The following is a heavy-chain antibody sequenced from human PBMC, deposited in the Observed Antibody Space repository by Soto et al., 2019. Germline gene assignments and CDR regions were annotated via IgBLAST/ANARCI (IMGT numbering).Heavy chain of an antibody. D-gene: IGHD2-8*01. Sequence: SETLSLTCTVSGGSVSNSNYYWGWIRQSPGKGLEWIGSVYYRGRSYSKSSVKSRVTVSVDTSKNQFSLNLNSVTASDTAVYYRVSQRTSVLTQAYFDYWGPGALVTVSS. CDR3: VSQRTSVLTQAYFDY. J-gene: IGHJ4*02. V-gene: IGHV4-39*01. CDR1: GGSVSNSNYY. CDR2: VYYRGRS.